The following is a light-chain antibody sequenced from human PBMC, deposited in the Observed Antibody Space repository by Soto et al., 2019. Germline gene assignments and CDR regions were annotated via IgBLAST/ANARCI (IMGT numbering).Light chain of an antibody. CDR3: QSYDSSLSAYVV. CDR1: SSNIGAGYD. CDR2: GNR. Sequence: QSVLTQPPSVSGAPWQRVTISCTGSSSNIGAGYDVHWYQQLPGTAPKLLRNGNRNRPSGVPDRFSGSKSGTSATLAITGLQAEDEAHYYCQSYDSSLSAYVVFGGGTKLTVL. J-gene: IGLJ2*01. V-gene: IGLV1-40*01.